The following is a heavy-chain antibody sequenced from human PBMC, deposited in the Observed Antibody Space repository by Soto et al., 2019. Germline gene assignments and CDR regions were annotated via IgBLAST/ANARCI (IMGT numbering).Heavy chain of an antibody. CDR1: GGSISSGGYY. CDR3: ARGRGTVTTVTTHLDY. Sequence: QVQLQESGPGLVKPSQTLSLTCTVSGGSISSGGYYWSWIRQHPGKGLEWIGYIYYSGSTYYNPSIKSRVTNSVDPSKNQFSLKLSSVPAADTAVYYCARGRGTVTTVTTHLDYWGQGTLVTVSS. D-gene: IGHD4-17*01. CDR2: IYYSGST. V-gene: IGHV4-31*03. J-gene: IGHJ4*02.